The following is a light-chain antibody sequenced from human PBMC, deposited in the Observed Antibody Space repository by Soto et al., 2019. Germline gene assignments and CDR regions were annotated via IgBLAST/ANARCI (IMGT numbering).Light chain of an antibody. J-gene: IGLJ3*02. CDR1: NIGSKS. V-gene: IGLV3-21*01. Sequence: SYELTQPPSVSVAPGKTASVACGGSNIGSKSVHWYQKQLGQAPVLVMYYDSDRPSGIPERFSGSNSGNTATLTISRVEAGDEADYYCQVWDISSGHVVFGGGTKLTVL. CDR2: YDS. CDR3: QVWDISSGHVV.